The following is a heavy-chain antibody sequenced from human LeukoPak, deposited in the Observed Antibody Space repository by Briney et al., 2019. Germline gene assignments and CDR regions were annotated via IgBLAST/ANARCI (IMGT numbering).Heavy chain of an antibody. CDR2: IIPILGIA. D-gene: IGHD5-12*01. Sequence: ASVEVSCKASGGTFGNYAISWVRQAPGQGVEWMGRIIPILGIANYAQKFQGRVTITADKSTSTAYMELSSLRSEDTAVYYCARLGTGYSGYDTDFDYWGQGTLVTVSS. J-gene: IGHJ4*02. CDR1: GGTFGNYA. CDR3: ARLGTGYSGYDTDFDY. V-gene: IGHV1-69*04.